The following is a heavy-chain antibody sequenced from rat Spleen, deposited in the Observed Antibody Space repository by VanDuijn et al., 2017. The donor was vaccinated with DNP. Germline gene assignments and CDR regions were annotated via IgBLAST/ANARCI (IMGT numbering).Heavy chain of an antibody. CDR1: GFTFSNYD. V-gene: IGHV5-25*01. CDR3: ARYEAGPHY. Sequence: EVRLVESGGGLVQPGRSLKLSCAASGFTFSNYDMAWVRQAPTKGLEWVATISPNGLHTYYGDSVKGRFTVTRDNAKSTLHLQMDSLRSEDTATYSCARYEAGPHYWGQGVVVTVSS. J-gene: IGHJ2*01. CDR2: ISPNGLHT. D-gene: IGHD1-12*01.